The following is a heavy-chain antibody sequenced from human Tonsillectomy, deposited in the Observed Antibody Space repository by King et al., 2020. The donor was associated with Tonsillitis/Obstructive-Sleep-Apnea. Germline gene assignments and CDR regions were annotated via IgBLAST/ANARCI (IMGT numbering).Heavy chain of an antibody. Sequence: VQLVESGGGLVQPGGSLRLSCAASGFTFSSYWMSWVRQAPGKGLEWVANIKKDGSEKYYVDSVKGRFTISRDNAKNSLYLQMNSLRAEDTAVYYFANLLRQQLVFDAFDIWGQGTMVTVSS. D-gene: IGHD6-13*01. CDR1: GFTFSSYW. J-gene: IGHJ3*02. CDR3: ANLLRQQLVFDAFDI. CDR2: IKKDGSEK. V-gene: IGHV3-7*02.